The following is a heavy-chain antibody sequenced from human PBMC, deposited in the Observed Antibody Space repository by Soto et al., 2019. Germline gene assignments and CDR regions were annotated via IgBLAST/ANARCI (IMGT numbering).Heavy chain of an antibody. CDR2: VTGSGGST. CDR3: AKETGTSSGWYDY. D-gene: IGHD6-19*01. V-gene: IGHV3-23*01. J-gene: IGHJ4*02. CDR1: GFTFSSYA. Sequence: EVQLLESGGGLVQPGGSMRLLCAASGFTFSSYAMTWVRQAPGKGLEWVSSVTGSGGSTYYADSVKGRFTISRDNSKNTLNLQMNSLRDEDTAVYYCAKETGTSSGWYDYWGQGTPVTVSS.